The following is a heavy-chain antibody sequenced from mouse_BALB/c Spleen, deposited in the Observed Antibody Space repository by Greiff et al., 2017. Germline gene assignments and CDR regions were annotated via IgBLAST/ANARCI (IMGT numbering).Heavy chain of an antibody. V-gene: IGHV1-63*02. J-gene: IGHJ1*01. CDR2: IYPGGGYT. D-gene: IGHD2-1*01. CDR3: ARDGKRPYWYLDV. CDR1: GYTFTNYW. Sequence: QVQLQQSGAELVRPGTSVKISCKASGYTFTNYWLGWVKQRPGHGLEWIGDIYPGGGYTNYNEKFKGKATLTADTSSSTAYMQLSSLTSEDSAVYICARDGKRPYWYLDVWGEGTTVTVSS.